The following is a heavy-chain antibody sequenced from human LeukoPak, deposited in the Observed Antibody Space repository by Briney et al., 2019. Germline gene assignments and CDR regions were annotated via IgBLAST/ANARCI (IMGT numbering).Heavy chain of an antibody. D-gene: IGHD6-19*01. Sequence: PGRSLRLSCAASGFTFDDYAMHWVRQAPGKGLEWVSGISWNSGSIGYADSVKGRFTISRDNAKNSLYLQMNSLRAEDTALYYCAKDISPIAVAGILDYWGQGTLVTVSP. CDR3: AKDISPIAVAGILDY. J-gene: IGHJ4*02. CDR1: GFTFDDYA. V-gene: IGHV3-9*01. CDR2: ISWNSGSI.